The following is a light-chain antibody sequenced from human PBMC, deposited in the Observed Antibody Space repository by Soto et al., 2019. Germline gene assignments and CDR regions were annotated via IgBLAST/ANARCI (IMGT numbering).Light chain of an antibody. CDR1: QTISSW. J-gene: IGKJ1*01. CDR3: QHYNSYSEA. CDR2: KAS. Sequence: DSQMSQYPSTLSGSVRDRVTITCPASQTISSWLAWYQQKPGKTPKLLIYKASTLKSGVPSRFSGSGSGTEFTLTISSLQPDDFATYYCQHYNSYSEAFGQGTKVDIK. V-gene: IGKV1-5*03.